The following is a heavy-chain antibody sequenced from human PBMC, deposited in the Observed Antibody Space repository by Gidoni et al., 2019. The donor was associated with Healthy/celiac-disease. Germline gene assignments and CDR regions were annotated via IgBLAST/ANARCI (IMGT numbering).Heavy chain of an antibody. CDR2: ISSSSSTI. CDR3: ARDGTMVRGVMSYFDY. J-gene: IGHJ4*02. CDR1: GLTFSSYS. D-gene: IGHD3-10*01. Sequence: EVQLVESGGGLVQPGGSLRLSCAASGLTFSSYSMNWVRQAPGKGLYWVSYISSSSSTIYYADSVKGRFTISRDNAKNSLYLQMNSLRAEDTAVYYCARDGTMVRGVMSYFDYWGQGTLVTVSS. V-gene: IGHV3-48*01.